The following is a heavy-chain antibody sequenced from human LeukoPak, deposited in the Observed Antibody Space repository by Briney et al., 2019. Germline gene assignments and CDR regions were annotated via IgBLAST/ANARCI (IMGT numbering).Heavy chain of an antibody. D-gene: IGHD7-27*01. CDR3: ARGGNWGYFDY. V-gene: IGHV3-23*01. Sequence: PGGSLRLSCAASGFTFSSFAMTWVRQAPGKGLEWVSGFDGNGPNTYYADSVKGRWTISRDNSKNTLFLQMNSLRTEDTAIYHCARGGNWGYFDYWGQGTLVTVSS. J-gene: IGHJ4*02. CDR1: GFTFSSFA. CDR2: FDGNGPNT.